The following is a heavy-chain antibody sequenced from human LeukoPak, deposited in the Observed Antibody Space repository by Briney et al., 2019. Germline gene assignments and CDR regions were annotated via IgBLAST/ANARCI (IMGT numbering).Heavy chain of an antibody. J-gene: IGHJ5*02. D-gene: IGHD7-27*01. V-gene: IGHV7-4-1*02. Sequence: GASVNVSCKASGYTFTSYAMNWVRQAPGQGLGWMGWINTNTGNPTYAQGFTGRFVFSLDTSVSTAYLQISSLRAEDTAVYYCARAAWGQINWFDPWGQGTLVTVSS. CDR2: INTNTGNP. CDR1: GYTFTSYA. CDR3: ARAAWGQINWFDP.